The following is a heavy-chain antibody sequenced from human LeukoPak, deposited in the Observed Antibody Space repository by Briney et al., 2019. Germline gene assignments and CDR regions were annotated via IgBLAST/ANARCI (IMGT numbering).Heavy chain of an antibody. CDR2: INHSGST. D-gene: IGHD1-26*01. J-gene: IGHJ4*02. Sequence: PSETLSLTCAAYGGSFSAYYWTWIRQPPGKGLEWIGEINHSGSTNYNPSLKSRVTTSVDTSKNQFSLKLSSVTAADTAVYYCARRLVGATCDYWGQGTLVTVSS. CDR1: GGSFSAYY. CDR3: ARRLVGATCDY. V-gene: IGHV4-34*01.